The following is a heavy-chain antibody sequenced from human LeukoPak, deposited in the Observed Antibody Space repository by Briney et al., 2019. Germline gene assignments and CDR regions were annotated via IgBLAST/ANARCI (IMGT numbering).Heavy chain of an antibody. D-gene: IGHD3-22*01. CDR2: IRYDGSNK. CDR1: GFTFSSYG. V-gene: IGHV3-30*02. CDR3: AKDKYYYDSSGPTDY. J-gene: IGHJ4*02. Sequence: GGSLRLSCAASGFTFSSYGMHWVRQAPGKGLEWVAFIRYDGSNKYYADSVKGRFTISRDNSKNTLYLQMNSLRAEDTAVYYCAKDKYYYDSSGPTDYWGQGTLVTVSS.